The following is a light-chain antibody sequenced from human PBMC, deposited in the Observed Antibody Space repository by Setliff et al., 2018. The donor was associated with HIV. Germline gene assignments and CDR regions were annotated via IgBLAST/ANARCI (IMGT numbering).Light chain of an antibody. CDR2: EVS. V-gene: IGLV2-14*01. J-gene: IGLJ1*01. Sequence: QSALTQPASVSGSPGQSITISCTGTCSDVGGYNYVSWYQQHPGKAPKLMIYEVSNRPSGVSNRFSGSKSGNTASLTISGLQAEDEADYYCTSYASSSTVVFGSGTKVTVL. CDR1: CSDVGGYNY. CDR3: TSYASSSTVV.